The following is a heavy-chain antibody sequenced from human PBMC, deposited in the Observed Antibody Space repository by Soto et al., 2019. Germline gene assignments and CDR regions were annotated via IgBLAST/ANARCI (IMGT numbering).Heavy chain of an antibody. CDR3: AKAKYEIVTGYYDY. CDR2: ISGSGGST. D-gene: IGHD3-9*01. CDR1: GFTFSSYA. Sequence: EVQLLESGGGLVQPGGSLRLSCAASGFTFSSYAMSWVRQAPGKGLEWVSAISGSGGSTYYADSVKGRFTISRDNPKNTLYLQMNSLGAEDTAVYYCAKAKYEIVTGYYDYWGQGRLVTVCS. V-gene: IGHV3-23*01. J-gene: IGHJ4*02.